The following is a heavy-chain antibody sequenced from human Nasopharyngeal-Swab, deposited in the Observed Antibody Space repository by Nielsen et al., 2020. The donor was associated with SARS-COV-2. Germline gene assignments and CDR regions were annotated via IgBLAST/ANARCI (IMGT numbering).Heavy chain of an antibody. CDR2: IWYDGSNK. Sequence: GESLKISCAASGFTVSSNYMSWVRQAPGKGLEWVAVIWYDGSNKYYADSVKGRFTISRDNSKNTLYLQMNSLRAEDTAVYYCARDYYDSSGYYYYYYYYYGMDVCGQGTTVTVSS. D-gene: IGHD3-22*01. V-gene: IGHV3-33*08. CDR3: ARDYYDSSGYYYYYYYYYGMDV. CDR1: GFTVSSNY. J-gene: IGHJ6*02.